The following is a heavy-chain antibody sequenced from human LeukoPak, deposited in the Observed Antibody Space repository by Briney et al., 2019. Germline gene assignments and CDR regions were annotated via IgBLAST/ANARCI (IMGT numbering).Heavy chain of an antibody. J-gene: IGHJ4*02. D-gene: IGHD3-22*01. CDR1: GFTFSSYW. CDR3: ASDYYDRSGFHGDY. CDR2: INSDGSSS. Sequence: GGSLRLSCAASGFTFSSYWMHWVRQAPGKGLVWVSRINSDGSSSSYADSVKGRFTISRDNAKNTLYLQMNSLRAEDTAGYYCASDYYDRSGFHGDYWGQGTLVTVSS. V-gene: IGHV3-74*01.